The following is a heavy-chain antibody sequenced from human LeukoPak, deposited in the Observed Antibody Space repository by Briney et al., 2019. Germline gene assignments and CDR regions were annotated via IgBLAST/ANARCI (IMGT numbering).Heavy chain of an antibody. CDR1: GFTFSSYA. Sequence: GGSLRLSCAASGFTFSSYAMHWVRQAPGKGLEYVSAISSNGGSTYYANSVKGRFTISRDNSKNTLYLQMGSLRAEDTAVYYCARGEESSVFDYWGQGTLVTVFS. CDR3: ARGEESSVFDY. J-gene: IGHJ4*02. CDR2: ISSNGGST. V-gene: IGHV3-64*01.